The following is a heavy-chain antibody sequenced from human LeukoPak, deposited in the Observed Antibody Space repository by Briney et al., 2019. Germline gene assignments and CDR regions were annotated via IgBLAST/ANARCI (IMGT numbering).Heavy chain of an antibody. CDR2: VYYSGST. D-gene: IGHD6-13*01. Sequence: SETLSLTGTVSGGSINSYYWSWTRQPPGKELEWIGDVYYSGSTNYNHSLKSRVTISLDTSNNEDSLKLSSVTAADTAVFYCARLSRIASAGAYSYHSMDVWGQGATVTVSS. CDR3: ARLSRIASAGAYSYHSMDV. V-gene: IGHV4-59*13. CDR1: GGSINSYY. J-gene: IGHJ6*02.